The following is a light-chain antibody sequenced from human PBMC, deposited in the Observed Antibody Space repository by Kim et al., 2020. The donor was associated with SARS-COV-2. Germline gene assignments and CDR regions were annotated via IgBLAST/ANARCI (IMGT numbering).Light chain of an antibody. CDR1: SSNIGAGYD. Sequence: SVLTQPPLVSGAPGQRVTISCNGSSSNIGAGYDIHWYQHLPGTAPKLLIYYNNIRPSGVPDRFSGSKSDSSASLSVTGLQAEDEADYYCQSYDRSLIFVFGTGTKVTVL. CDR2: YNN. J-gene: IGLJ1*01. CDR3: QSYDRSLIFV. V-gene: IGLV1-40*01.